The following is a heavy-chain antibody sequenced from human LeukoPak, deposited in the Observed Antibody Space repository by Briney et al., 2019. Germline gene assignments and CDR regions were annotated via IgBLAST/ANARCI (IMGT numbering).Heavy chain of an antibody. CDR3: ARGRYCSSTSCYLYSPSPFDY. D-gene: IGHD2-2*01. CDR1: GGSFSGYY. Sequence: SETLSLTCAVYGGSFSGYYWSWIRQPPGKGLEWIGAINHSGSTNYNPSLKSRVTISADTSKNQFSLKLSSVTAADTAVYYCARGRYCSSTSCYLYSPSPFDYWGQGTLVTVSS. J-gene: IGHJ4*02. CDR2: INHSGST. V-gene: IGHV4-34*01.